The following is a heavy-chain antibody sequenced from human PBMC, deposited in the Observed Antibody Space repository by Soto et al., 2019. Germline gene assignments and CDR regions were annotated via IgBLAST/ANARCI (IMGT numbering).Heavy chain of an antibody. V-gene: IGHV4-59*08. CDR3: ARREYGDYYFDY. CDR2: IYYSGST. Sequence: SETLSLTCTVSGGSISSYYWSWIRQPPGKGLEWIGYIYYSGSTNYNPSLKSRVTISVDTSKNLFSLKLSSVTAADTAVYYCARREYGDYYFDYWGQGTLVTVSA. CDR1: GGSISSYY. D-gene: IGHD4-17*01. J-gene: IGHJ4*02.